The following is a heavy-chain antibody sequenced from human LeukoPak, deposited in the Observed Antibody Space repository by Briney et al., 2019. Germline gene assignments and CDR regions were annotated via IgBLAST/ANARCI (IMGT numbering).Heavy chain of an antibody. V-gene: IGHV3-21*01. Sequence: PGGSLRLSCAASGFTFSDYNMNWVRQAPGERLEWVASINGNSDHIFYADSVTDRFTVSRDNAKNSLYLQMNGLKADDSAVYFCARAQVTTIITRIFDYWGQGSRVTVSS. CDR2: INGNSDHI. D-gene: IGHD4-17*01. CDR1: GFTFSDYN. J-gene: IGHJ4*02. CDR3: ARAQVTTIITRIFDY.